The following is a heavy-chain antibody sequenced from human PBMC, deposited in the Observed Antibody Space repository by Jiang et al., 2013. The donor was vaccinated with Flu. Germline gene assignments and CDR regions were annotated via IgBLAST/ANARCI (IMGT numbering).Heavy chain of an antibody. CDR1: GFTFSDPY. CDR2: IKNRADSYTT. J-gene: IGHJ4*02. Sequence: GSLRLSCAASGFTFSDPYMDWVRQAPGKGLEWIGRIKNRADSYTTNYAASVKGRFSISRDDSKNSLYLQMNSLRVDDTAVYYCARDWYTALDYWGQGALVTVSS. V-gene: IGHV3-72*01. D-gene: IGHD5-18*01. CDR3: ARDWYTALDY.